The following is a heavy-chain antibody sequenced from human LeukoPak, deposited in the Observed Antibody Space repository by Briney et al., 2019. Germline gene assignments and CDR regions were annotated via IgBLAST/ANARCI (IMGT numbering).Heavy chain of an antibody. CDR2: ISYDGSNK. V-gene: IGHV3-30*04. Sequence: GGTLRLSCAASGFTFSIYATQGVPEAPDRGLEGVAVISYDGSNKYYAHPVKGRFTIYKDHSKKTLYLQMNSLSAEDTAVYYCARDPGRGAWRKEYFQHWGQGTLVTVSS. D-gene: IGHD3-10*01. CDR3: ARDPGRGAWRKEYFQH. J-gene: IGHJ1*01. CDR1: GFTFSIYA.